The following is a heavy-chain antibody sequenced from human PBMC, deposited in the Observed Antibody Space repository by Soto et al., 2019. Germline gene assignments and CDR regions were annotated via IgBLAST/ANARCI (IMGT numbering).Heavy chain of an antibody. J-gene: IGHJ6*02. Sequence: SETLSLTCTVSGGSISSGDYYWGWIRQPPGKGLEWIGYIYYSGSTYYNPSLKSRVTISVDTSKNQFSLKLSSVTAADTAVYYCARDNILGILYGGMDVWGQGTTVTVSS. V-gene: IGHV4-30-4*01. CDR2: IYYSGST. CDR3: ARDNILGILYGGMDV. CDR1: GGSISSGDYY. D-gene: IGHD3-3*01.